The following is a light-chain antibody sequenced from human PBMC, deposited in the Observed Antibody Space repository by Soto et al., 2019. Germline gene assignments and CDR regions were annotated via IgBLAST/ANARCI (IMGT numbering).Light chain of an antibody. CDR3: HQYDSCT. CDR1: QSVSSSY. J-gene: IGKJ1*01. CDR2: GAS. Sequence: EIVLTQSPGTLSLSPGERATHSCRASQSVSSSYLAWYQQKPGQAPRLLIYGASSRATGIPDRFCGSGSGTDFTLIISSLEPEDFAVYYCHQYDSCTFGQGTKVEIK. V-gene: IGKV3-20*01.